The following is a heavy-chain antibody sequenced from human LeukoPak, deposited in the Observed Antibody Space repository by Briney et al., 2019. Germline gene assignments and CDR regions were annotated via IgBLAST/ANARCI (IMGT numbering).Heavy chain of an antibody. CDR3: ARRYCYSSSCSGFDY. D-gene: IGHD2-2*01. Sequence: GGSLRLSCAVSGFTFSSYWMSWVRQAPGKGLEWVANIKQDGGEKYYVDSVKGRFTISRDNTKNSLFLQMNSLRADDTAVYYCARRYCYSSSCSGFDYWGQGTLVTVSS. V-gene: IGHV3-7*01. CDR2: IKQDGGEK. J-gene: IGHJ4*02. CDR1: GFTFSSYW.